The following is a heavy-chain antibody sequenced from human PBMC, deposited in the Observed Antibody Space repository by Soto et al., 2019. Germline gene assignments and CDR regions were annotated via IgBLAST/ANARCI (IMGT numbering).Heavy chain of an antibody. CDR3: ARGERGGSYVDP. V-gene: IGHV1-8*01. D-gene: IGHD1-26*01. CDR1: GYTFTNYD. J-gene: IGHJ5*02. Sequence: QVQLVQSGAEVKKPGASVKVSCKASGYTFTNYDINWVRQPTGQGLEWMGWMNPHSGNTGYALKFQGRVTMTRDTSTSTAYMELSSLRSEDTAVYYCARGERGGSYVDPRGQGTPVTVSS. CDR2: MNPHSGNT.